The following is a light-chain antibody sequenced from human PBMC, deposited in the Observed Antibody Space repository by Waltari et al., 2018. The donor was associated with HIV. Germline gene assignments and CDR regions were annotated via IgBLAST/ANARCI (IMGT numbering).Light chain of an antibody. CDR2: AAS. CDR1: QGVRNE. V-gene: IGKV1-6*02. Sequence: AFQMPHSPSSLPASVEAGVTTTCRASQGVRNELGWYQQKPGQAPKALIYAASNLQTGIPSRFSDSRSGTDFTLTISSLQTEDSATYYCLQDSSFPLTFGPGTKVDV. CDR3: LQDSSFPLT. J-gene: IGKJ3*01.